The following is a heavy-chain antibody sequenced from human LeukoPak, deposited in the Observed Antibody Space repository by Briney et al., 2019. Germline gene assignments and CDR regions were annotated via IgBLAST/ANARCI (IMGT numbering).Heavy chain of an antibody. V-gene: IGHV1-69*13. CDR2: IMPIFGTT. CDR3: ARKDRLPQNNWFDP. CDR1: GGTFTNHA. J-gene: IGHJ5*02. D-gene: IGHD4-11*01. Sequence: SVKVSCKASGGTFTNHAFSWLRQATGQGLEWMGGIMPIFGTTNYAQKFQDRVTITADEITSTVSMELSSLRSEDTAVYYCARKDRLPQNNWFDPWGQGTLVTVSS.